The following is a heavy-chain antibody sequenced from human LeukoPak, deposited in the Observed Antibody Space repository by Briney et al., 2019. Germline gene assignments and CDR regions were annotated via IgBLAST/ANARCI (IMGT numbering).Heavy chain of an antibody. CDR1: GFTASNNY. J-gene: IGHJ4*02. V-gene: IGHV3-53*01. CDR3: ASLSLGHY. Sequence: GGSLRLSCAASGFTASNNYMSWVRQAPGKGLEWVSVIYSGGSTYYADSVKGRFTISRDTSKNTLSLQMNSLRAEDTAVYYCASLSLGHYWGQGTLVTVSS. CDR2: IYSGGST. D-gene: IGHD6-6*01.